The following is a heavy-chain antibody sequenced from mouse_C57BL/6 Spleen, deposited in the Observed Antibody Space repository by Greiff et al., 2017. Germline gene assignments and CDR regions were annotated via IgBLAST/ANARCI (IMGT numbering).Heavy chain of an antibody. CDR1: GFSFNTYA. D-gene: IGHD1-1*01. J-gene: IGHJ3*01. Sequence: EVKLVESGGGLVQPKGSLKLSCAVSGFSFNTYAMNWVRQAPGKGLEWVARIRSKSNNYATYYDDSVKDRFPISRNDSESMLYLQMNSLKTEDTAMYYCVREGDYYYGSSWAYWGQGTLVTVSA. CDR2: IRSKSNNYAT. CDR3: VREGDYYYGSSWAY. V-gene: IGHV10-1*01.